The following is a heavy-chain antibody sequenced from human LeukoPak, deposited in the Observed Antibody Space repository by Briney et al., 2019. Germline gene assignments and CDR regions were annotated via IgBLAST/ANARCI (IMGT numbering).Heavy chain of an antibody. D-gene: IGHD5-12*01. CDR1: GFTFSSYG. Sequence: GGSLRLSCAASGFTFSSYGIHWVRQAPGKGLEWVAVIWYDGSNKYYADSVKGRFTISRDNSKNTLYLQMNSLRAEDTAVYYCARDRSRLRFGSNWFDPWGQGTLVTVSS. CDR3: ARDRSRLRFGSNWFDP. CDR2: IWYDGSNK. V-gene: IGHV3-33*01. J-gene: IGHJ5*02.